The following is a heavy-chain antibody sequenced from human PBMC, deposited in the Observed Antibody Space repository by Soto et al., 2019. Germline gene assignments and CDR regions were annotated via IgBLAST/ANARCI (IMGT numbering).Heavy chain of an antibody. CDR3: ARRRAAAGTLTFDY. D-gene: IGHD6-13*01. V-gene: IGHV3-21*01. Sequence: PGGSLRLSCAASGFIFTGYNMNWVRQAPGKGLEWVSSISSGSSYIYYADSVKGRFTISRDNAKNSLYLQMNTLRAEDTALYYCARRRAAAGTLTFDYCGHGTRVTVSS. CDR2: ISSGSSYI. J-gene: IGHJ4*01. CDR1: GFIFTGYN.